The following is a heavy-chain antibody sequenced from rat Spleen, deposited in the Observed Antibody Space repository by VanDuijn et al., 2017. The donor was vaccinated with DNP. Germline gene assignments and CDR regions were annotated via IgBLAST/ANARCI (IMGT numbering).Heavy chain of an antibody. CDR1: GFTFSDYN. CDR2: ISASGSNT. V-gene: IGHV5S23*01. Sequence: EVQLVESGGGLVQPGRSLKLSCAASGFTFSDYNMAWVRQTPSKGLEWVATISASGSNTYYRDSVKGRFTFSRDNAENTLYLQMDSLRSEDTATYYCTTAYYGFAYWGQGTLVTVSS. CDR3: TTAYYGFAY. J-gene: IGHJ3*01. D-gene: IGHD1-1*01.